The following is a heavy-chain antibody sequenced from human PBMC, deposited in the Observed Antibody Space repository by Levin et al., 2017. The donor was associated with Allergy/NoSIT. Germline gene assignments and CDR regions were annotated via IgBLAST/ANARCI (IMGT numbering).Heavy chain of an antibody. J-gene: IGHJ6*03. D-gene: IGHD2-2*01. Sequence: PGGSLRLSCEASGFTFSYYSMNWVRQAPEKGLEWVAYISSSATTTYYADSVKGRFTISRDNAKNSLYLQMNSLRDEDTAVYYCARVFCSNTNCYELGYYHYMDVWGKGTTVTVSS. CDR1: GFTFSYYS. CDR2: ISSSATTT. CDR3: ARVFCSNTNCYELGYYHYMDV. V-gene: IGHV3-48*02.